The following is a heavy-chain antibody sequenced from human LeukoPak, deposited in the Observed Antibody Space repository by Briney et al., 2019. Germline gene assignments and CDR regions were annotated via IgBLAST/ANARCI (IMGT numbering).Heavy chain of an antibody. Sequence: GGSLRLSCTASGFTFSSYAMHWVRQAPGKGLEWVSAISGSGGSTYYADSVKGRFTISRDNSKNTLYLQMNSLRAEDTAVYYCAKDHGSSWHPVGWFDPWGQGTLVTVSS. CDR3: AKDHGSSWHPVGWFDP. D-gene: IGHD6-13*01. J-gene: IGHJ5*02. V-gene: IGHV3-23*01. CDR1: GFTFSSYA. CDR2: ISGSGGST.